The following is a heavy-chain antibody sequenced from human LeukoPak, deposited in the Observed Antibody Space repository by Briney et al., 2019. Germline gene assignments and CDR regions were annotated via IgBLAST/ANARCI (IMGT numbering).Heavy chain of an antibody. J-gene: IGHJ4*02. D-gene: IGHD2-2*01. Sequence: SETLSLTCAVSGYSISSGYYWGWIRQPPGKGLEWIGSIYHSGSTYYNPSLKSRVTISVDTSKNQFSLKLSSVTAADTAVYYCARGPRVGCCSSTSCPGEYYYFDYWGQGTLVTVSS. V-gene: IGHV4-38-2*01. CDR2: IYHSGST. CDR1: GYSISSGYY. CDR3: ARGPRVGCCSSTSCPGEYYYFDY.